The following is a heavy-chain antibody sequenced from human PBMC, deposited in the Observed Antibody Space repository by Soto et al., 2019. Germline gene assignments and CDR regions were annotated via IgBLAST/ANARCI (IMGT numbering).Heavy chain of an antibody. Sequence: GSLRLSCAASVFTFSTYALSWVRQAPGKGLEWVSAISANGQGIYYADSVRGRFTISRDNSKNTIFLHMDSLRAEDTAVYYCAKDRNHPRDQFHYWGQGTLVTVSS. CDR1: VFTFSTYA. V-gene: IGHV3-23*01. J-gene: IGHJ4*02. CDR2: ISANGQGI. CDR3: AKDRNHPRDQFHY. D-gene: IGHD2-2*01.